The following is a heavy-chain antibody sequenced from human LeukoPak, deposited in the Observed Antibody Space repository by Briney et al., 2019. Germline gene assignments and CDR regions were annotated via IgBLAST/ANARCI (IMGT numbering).Heavy chain of an antibody. CDR1: GGSISSYY. Sequence: SETLSLTCTVSGGSISSYYWSWIRQPAGKGLEWIGRIYSSGNTNYNPSLTSRVTMSVDTSKNQFSLKLRSVTAADTAVFYCAREDAVGYYYYGMDVWGQGPTVTVSS. V-gene: IGHV4-4*07. D-gene: IGHD1-26*01. J-gene: IGHJ6*02. CDR2: IYSSGNT. CDR3: AREDAVGYYYYGMDV.